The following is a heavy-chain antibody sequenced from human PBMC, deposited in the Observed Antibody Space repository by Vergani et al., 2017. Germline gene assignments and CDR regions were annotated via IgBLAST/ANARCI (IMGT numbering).Heavy chain of an antibody. J-gene: IGHJ5*02. CDR2: IRYDGSSE. Sequence: QVQILQSGGGVVQPGGSLRLSCTLSGFTLNTYGIHWVRQAPGKGLEWVSFIRYDGSSEYYGDSVKGRFTISRDKSQNTVNLQMNSLRAEDTAVYYCARDYDFWSGPAGQRYNWFDPWGQGTLVTVSS. V-gene: IGHV3-30*02. CDR1: GFTLNTYG. CDR3: ARDYDFWSGPAGQRYNWFDP. D-gene: IGHD3-3*01.